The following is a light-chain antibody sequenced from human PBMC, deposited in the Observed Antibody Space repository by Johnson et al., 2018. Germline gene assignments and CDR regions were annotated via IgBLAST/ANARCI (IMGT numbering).Light chain of an antibody. J-gene: IGLJ1*01. CDR3: GTGDSRLSAGNG. V-gene: IGLV1-51*02. CDR1: SSNIGNNY. Sequence: QSVLTQPPSVSAAPGQKVTISCSGSSSNIGNNYVSWYQQLPGTAPKLLIYENNKRPSGIPDRFSGSKSGTSATLGITGLQTGDEADYYCGTGDSRLSAGNGCGTGTKVTVL. CDR2: ENN.